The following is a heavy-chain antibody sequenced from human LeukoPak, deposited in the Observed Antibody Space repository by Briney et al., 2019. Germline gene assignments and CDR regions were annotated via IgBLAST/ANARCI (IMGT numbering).Heavy chain of an antibody. V-gene: IGHV3-73*01. CDR3: TLRDHIHPGAFDY. Sequence: PGGSLRLSCEASGFIFSGSAVHWVRQASGKGLEWVGRIRSQANSYATAYGASVEGRFTVSRDDSKNTAYLQLDSLKTEDTAVYYCTLRDHIHPGAFDYWGQGTLVTVSS. D-gene: IGHD3-10*01. CDR2: IRSQANSYAT. J-gene: IGHJ4*02. CDR1: GFIFSGSA.